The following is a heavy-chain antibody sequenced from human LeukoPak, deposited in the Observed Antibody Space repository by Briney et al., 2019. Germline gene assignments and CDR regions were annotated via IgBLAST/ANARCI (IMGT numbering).Heavy chain of an antibody. CDR2: INSDGSST. CDR1: GFTFSSYW. CDR3: ARDTYDYVWGSYRLFDY. V-gene: IGHV3-74*01. Sequence: GGSLRLSCAASGFTFSSYWVHWVRQAPGKGLVWVSRINSDGSSTSYADSVKGRFTISRDNAKNTLYLQMNSLRAEDTAVYYCARDTYDYVWGSYRLFDYWGQGTLVTVSS. J-gene: IGHJ4*02. D-gene: IGHD3-16*02.